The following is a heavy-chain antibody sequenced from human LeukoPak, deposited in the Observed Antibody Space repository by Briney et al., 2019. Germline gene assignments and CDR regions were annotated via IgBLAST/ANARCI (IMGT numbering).Heavy chain of an antibody. Sequence: GGSLRLSCAASGFTFSSYSMNWVRQAPGKGLECVSSISSSSSYIYYADSVKGRFTISRDNAKNSLYLQMNSLRAEDTAVYYCAADLPGSGYHCDIDYWGQGTLVTVSS. CDR3: AADLPGSGYHCDIDY. D-gene: IGHD5-12*01. V-gene: IGHV3-21*01. CDR2: ISSSSSYI. CDR1: GFTFSSYS. J-gene: IGHJ4*02.